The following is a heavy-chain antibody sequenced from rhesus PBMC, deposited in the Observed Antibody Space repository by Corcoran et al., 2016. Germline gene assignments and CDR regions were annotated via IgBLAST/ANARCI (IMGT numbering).Heavy chain of an antibody. CDR1: GGSISSNF. CDR3: ASGWYNFWTGYYLAY. V-gene: IGHV4-173*01. CDR2: ISGSGGST. D-gene: IGHD3-3*01. Sequence: QLQLQESGPGLVKPSETLSLTCAVSGGSISSNFWSWIRQPTGKGLEWIGRISGSGGSTHYNPSLKSRVNISTDTSKIQFSLKLTSMTAADTAVYYCASGWYNFWTGYYLAYWGQGVLVTVSS. J-gene: IGHJ4*01.